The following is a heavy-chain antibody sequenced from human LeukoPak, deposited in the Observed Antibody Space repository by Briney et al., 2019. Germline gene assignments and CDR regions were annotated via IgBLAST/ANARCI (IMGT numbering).Heavy chain of an antibody. Sequence: SETLSLTCTVSGGSISSYYCSWIRQPPGKGLEWIGNIYYSGSTNYNPSLKSRVSIAVDTSKSQFSLNLSSATAAGTAVYYCASDTSGYQTPEIWGQGTMVTVSS. V-gene: IGHV4-59*01. CDR3: ASDTSGYQTPEI. CDR2: IYYSGST. D-gene: IGHD5-12*01. J-gene: IGHJ3*02. CDR1: GGSISSYY.